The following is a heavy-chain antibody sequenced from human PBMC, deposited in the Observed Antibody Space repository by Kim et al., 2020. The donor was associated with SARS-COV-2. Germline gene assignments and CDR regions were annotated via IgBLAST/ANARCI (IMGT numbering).Heavy chain of an antibody. D-gene: IGHD1-26*01. V-gene: IGHV3-30*07. J-gene: IGHJ4*02. CDR3: ARDHNGIKPVYYFDY. Sequence: DSVKGRFTIYRDNSKNTLYLQMNSLRAEDTAVYYCARDHNGIKPVYYFDYWGQGTLVTVSS.